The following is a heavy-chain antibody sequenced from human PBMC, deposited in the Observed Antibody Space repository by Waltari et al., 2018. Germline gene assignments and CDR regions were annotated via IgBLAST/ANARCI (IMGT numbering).Heavy chain of an antibody. CDR1: GFTFSSYS. CDR2: ISSSSSYI. V-gene: IGHV3-21*01. CDR3: ARDEADSSGYGVVDY. J-gene: IGHJ4*02. Sequence: EVQLVESGGGLVKPGGSLRLSCAASGFTFSSYSMNWVRQAPGKGLEWFSSISSSSSYIYYADSVKGRFTISRDNAKNSLYLQMNSLRAEDTAVYYCARDEADSSGYGVVDYWGQGTLVTVSS. D-gene: IGHD3-22*01.